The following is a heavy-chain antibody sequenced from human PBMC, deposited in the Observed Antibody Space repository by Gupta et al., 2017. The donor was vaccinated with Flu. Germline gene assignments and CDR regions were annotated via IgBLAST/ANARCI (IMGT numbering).Heavy chain of an antibody. CDR3: AKGRLGYTYYFDY. D-gene: IGHD3-16*02. Sequence: FSRYAIGWGRQATGKGLEWGSAISGGGGSTYFADSVKGRFTISRDNSKNTLYLQMNSLRAEDTAVYYCAKGRLGYTYYFDYWGQGTLVTVSS. J-gene: IGHJ4*02. CDR2: ISGGGGST. CDR1: FSRYA. V-gene: IGHV3-23*01.